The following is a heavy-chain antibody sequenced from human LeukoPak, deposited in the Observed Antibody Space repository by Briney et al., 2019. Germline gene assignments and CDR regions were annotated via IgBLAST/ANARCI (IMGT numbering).Heavy chain of an antibody. CDR3: AYSGSYGHLGY. V-gene: IGHV4-39*01. CDR1: GGSFSGYY. J-gene: IGHJ4*02. CDR2: IYSSVST. D-gene: IGHD1-26*01. Sequence: SETLSLTCAVYGGSFSGYYWAWIRQPPGKGLEWIGSIYSSVSTYYNPSLKSRVTISVDTSKNQFSLRLSSVTAADTALYYCAYSGSYGHLGYWGQGIPVTVAS.